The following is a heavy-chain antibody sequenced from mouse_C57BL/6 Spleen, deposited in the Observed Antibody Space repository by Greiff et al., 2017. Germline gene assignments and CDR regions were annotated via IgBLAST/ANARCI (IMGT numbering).Heavy chain of an antibody. CDR2: ISDGGSYT. V-gene: IGHV5-4*01. J-gene: IGHJ2*01. CDR3: ARDGGGNYFDY. Sequence: EVKLVESGGGLVKPGGSLKLSCAASGFTFSSYAMSWVRQTPETRLEWVATISDGGSYTSYPDNVKGRFNISRDNAKNNLYLQMSHLKSEDTAMYYCARDGGGNYFDYWGQGTTLTVSS. CDR1: GFTFSSYA.